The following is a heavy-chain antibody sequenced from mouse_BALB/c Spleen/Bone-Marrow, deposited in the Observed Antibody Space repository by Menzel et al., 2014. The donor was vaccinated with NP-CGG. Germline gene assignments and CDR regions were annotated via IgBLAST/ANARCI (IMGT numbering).Heavy chain of an antibody. CDR1: GFNIKDNY. D-gene: IGHD4-1*01. V-gene: IGHV14-3*02. J-gene: IGHJ2*01. Sequence: EVMLQESGTDLVKPGASVKLSCTASGFNIKDNYMHWVKQRPEQGLDWIGRIDTASDNIQYDPKFQGRATITADTSTNTAYLQLSSLTSEDTAVYYCASLTGTFDYWGQGTPLTVSS. CDR3: ASLTGTFDY. CDR2: IDTASDNI.